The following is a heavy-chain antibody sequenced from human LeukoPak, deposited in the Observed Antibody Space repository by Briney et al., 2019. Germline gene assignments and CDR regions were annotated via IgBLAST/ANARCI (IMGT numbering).Heavy chain of an antibody. V-gene: IGHV3-23*01. J-gene: IGHJ4*02. CDR1: GFTFSSYA. CDR2: ISGSGGST. D-gene: IGHD6-19*01. CDR3: VKVSGQWLVVDY. Sequence: GGSLRLSCAASGFTFSSYAMSWVRQAPGKGLEWVSAISGSGGSTYYADSVKGRFTISRDNSKNTLYLQMNSLRAEDTAVYYCVKVSGQWLVVDYWGQGTLVTISS.